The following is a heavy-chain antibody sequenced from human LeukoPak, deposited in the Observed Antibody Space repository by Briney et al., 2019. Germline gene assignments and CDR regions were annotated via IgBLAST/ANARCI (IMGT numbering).Heavy chain of an antibody. D-gene: IGHD2-2*01. CDR1: GYTFTGYY. CDR3: TSSGYCSSTSCHALGWSGYYPFDY. J-gene: IGHJ4*02. CDR2: INPNSGGT. Sequence: PMASVKVSCKASGYTFTGYYMQWVRQAPGQGLGWMGWINPNSGGTNYAQKFQGRVTMTRDTSISTAYMELSRLRSDDTAVDFCTSSGYCSSTSCHALGWSGYYPFDYWGQGTLVTVSS. V-gene: IGHV1-2*02.